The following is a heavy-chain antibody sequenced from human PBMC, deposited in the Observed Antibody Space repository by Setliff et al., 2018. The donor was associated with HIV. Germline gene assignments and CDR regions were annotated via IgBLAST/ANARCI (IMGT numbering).Heavy chain of an antibody. J-gene: IGHJ4*02. CDR1: GGSISSSNYY. V-gene: IGHV4-39*07. CDR3: ARANFWSGYHGY. Sequence: SETLSLTCTVSGGSISSSNYYWGWIRQPPGKGLEWIGSIYYSGSTYYNPSLKSRVTISVDTSKNQFSLKLSSVTAADTAVYYCARANFWSGYHGYWGQGTLVTVSS. CDR2: IYYSGST. D-gene: IGHD3-3*01.